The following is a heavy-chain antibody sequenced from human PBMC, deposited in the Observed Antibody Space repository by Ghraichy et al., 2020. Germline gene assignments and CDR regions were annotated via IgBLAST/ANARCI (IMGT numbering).Heavy chain of an antibody. V-gene: IGHV3-23*01. Sequence: GGSLRLSCAASGFSFSSFAINWVRQAPGKGLEWVSVISGESVTTFYIESVKGRFTISRDNSRDTLYLQMNNLRAEDTGVYYCTKGKIGHGYPFEYWGQGTVVTVST. CDR3: TKGKIGHGYPFEY. CDR1: GFSFSSFA. CDR2: ISGESVTT. J-gene: IGHJ4*02. D-gene: IGHD3-22*01.